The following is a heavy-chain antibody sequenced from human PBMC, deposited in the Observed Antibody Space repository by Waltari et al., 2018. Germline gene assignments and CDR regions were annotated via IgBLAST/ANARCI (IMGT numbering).Heavy chain of an antibody. D-gene: IGHD3-22*01. V-gene: IGHV3-15*07. CDR1: GFTFSNAW. CDR2: IKSKTDGGTT. Sequence: EVQLVESGGGLVKPGGSLRLSCVASGFTFSNAWVNWVRQAPGKGLAWVGRIKSKTDGGTTDYAAPVKGRFTISRDDSKHTLYLQMNSLKIEDTAVYYCATTFYYDSLHGAFDLWGQGTRV. J-gene: IGHJ3*01. CDR3: ATTFYYDSLHGAFDL.